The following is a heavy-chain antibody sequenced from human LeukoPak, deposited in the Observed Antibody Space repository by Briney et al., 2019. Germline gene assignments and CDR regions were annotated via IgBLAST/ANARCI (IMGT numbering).Heavy chain of an antibody. CDR1: GFTFSSYS. Sequence: GGSLRLSCAASGFTFSSYSMNWVRQAPGKGLEWVSYISSSSSTIYYADSVKGRFTISRDNAKNSLYLQMNSLRAEDTAVYYCARTLYGDYVGWFDPWGQGTLVTVSS. J-gene: IGHJ5*02. D-gene: IGHD4-17*01. CDR3: ARTLYGDYVGWFDP. CDR2: ISSSSSTI. V-gene: IGHV3-48*01.